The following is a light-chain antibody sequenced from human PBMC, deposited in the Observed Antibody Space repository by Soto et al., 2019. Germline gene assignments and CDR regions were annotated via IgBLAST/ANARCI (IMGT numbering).Light chain of an antibody. CDR2: SHD. CDR1: RSNVGRNS. V-gene: IGLV1-44*01. J-gene: IGLJ3*02. CDR3: AAWDDSLNAWV. Sequence: QSVVTQPTSASQTLGQRVTISCSGSRSNVGRNSVSWYQHVPGTAPKLLIYSHDQRPSGVPDRISASRSGTAASLAISGLRSEDEAFSYCAAWDDSLNAWVFGGGTKLTVL.